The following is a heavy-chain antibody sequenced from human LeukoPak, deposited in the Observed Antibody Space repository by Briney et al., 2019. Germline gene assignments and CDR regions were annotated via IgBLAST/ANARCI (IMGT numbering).Heavy chain of an antibody. CDR2: ISYTGDET. V-gene: IGHV3-64*01. CDR1: GFTFSHFF. D-gene: IGHD5-12*01. J-gene: IGHJ4*02. Sequence: PGGSLRLSCAGSGFTFSHFFMHWVRQAPGKGLDYVSAISYTGDETYYAKSVKGRFTVSRDNSKNTLYLQMGSLRPEDTAIYFCARDPSVGGYSGSELDFWGQGTLVTVSS. CDR3: ARDPSVGGYSGSELDF.